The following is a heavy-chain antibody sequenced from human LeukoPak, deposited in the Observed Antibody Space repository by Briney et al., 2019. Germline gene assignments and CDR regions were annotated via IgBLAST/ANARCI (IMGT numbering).Heavy chain of an antibody. J-gene: IGHJ4*02. CDR3: ARPAGSSSWGGLGYYFDY. V-gene: IGHV4-39*01. Sequence: SETLSLTCTVSGGSISSSSYYWGWIRQPPGKGLAWIGSIYYSGSTYYNPSLKSRLTISVDTSKKQFSLKLSSVTAADTAVYYCARPAGSSSWGGLGYYFDYWGQGTLVTVSS. D-gene: IGHD6-6*01. CDR1: GGSISSSSYY. CDR2: IYYSGST.